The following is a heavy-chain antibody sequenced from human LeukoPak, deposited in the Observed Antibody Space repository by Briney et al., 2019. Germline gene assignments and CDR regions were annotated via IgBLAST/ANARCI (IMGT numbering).Heavy chain of an antibody. CDR2: ISSSSSYI. V-gene: IGHV3-21*01. D-gene: IGHD3-10*01. Sequence: PGGSLRLSCAASGFTFSSYSMNWVRQAPGKGLEWVSSISSSSSYIYYADSVKGRFTISRDNAKNSLHLQMNSLRAEDTAVYYCARAAEGMVRGVIIYYFDYWGQGTLVTVSS. CDR3: ARAAEGMVRGVIIYYFDY. J-gene: IGHJ4*02. CDR1: GFTFSSYS.